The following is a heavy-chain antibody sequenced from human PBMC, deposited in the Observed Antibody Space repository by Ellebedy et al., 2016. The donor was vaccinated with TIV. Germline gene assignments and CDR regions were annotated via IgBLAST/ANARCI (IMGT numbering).Heavy chain of an antibody. J-gene: IGHJ3*02. D-gene: IGHD3-16*01. Sequence: SETLSLTCTVSGGSISSYYWSWIRQPPGKGLEWIGYFYYSGSTNYNPSLKSRVTISVDTSKNQFSLKLSSVNAADTAVYYCASGLGAGAFDIWGQGTMVTVSS. CDR1: GGSISSYY. V-gene: IGHV4-59*08. CDR2: FYYSGST. CDR3: ASGLGAGAFDI.